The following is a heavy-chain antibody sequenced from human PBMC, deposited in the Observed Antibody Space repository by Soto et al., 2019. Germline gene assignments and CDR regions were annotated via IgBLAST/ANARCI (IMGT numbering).Heavy chain of an antibody. J-gene: IGHJ3*02. D-gene: IGHD3-22*01. Sequence: QVQLQESGPGLVKPSQTLSLTCTVSGGSISSGGYYWSWIRQHPGKGLEWIGYIYYSGSTYYNPSLKSRVTISVDTSKNQFSLKLSSVTAADTAVYYCARDDRGGYYYDSSGYDAFDIWGQGTMVTVSS. CDR3: ARDDRGGYYYDSSGYDAFDI. CDR1: GGSISSGGYY. CDR2: IYYSGST. V-gene: IGHV4-31*03.